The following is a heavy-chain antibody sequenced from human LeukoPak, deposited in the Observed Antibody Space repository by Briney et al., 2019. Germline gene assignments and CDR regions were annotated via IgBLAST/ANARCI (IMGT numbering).Heavy chain of an antibody. CDR1: GFTLSSYS. J-gene: IGHJ3*02. D-gene: IGHD2-2*01. CDR3: ARDLRYCSSTSCYGDAFDI. Sequence: GGSLRLSCAASGFTLSSYSMNWVRQAPGKGLEWVSYISSSSSTIYYADSVKGRFTISRDNAKNPLYLQMNSLRAEDTAVYYCARDLRYCSSTSCYGDAFDIWGQGTMVTVSS. V-gene: IGHV3-48*01. CDR2: ISSSSSTI.